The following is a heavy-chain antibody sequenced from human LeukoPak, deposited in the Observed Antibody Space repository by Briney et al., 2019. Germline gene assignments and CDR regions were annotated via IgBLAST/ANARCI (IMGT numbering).Heavy chain of an antibody. CDR1: GGSISSHY. CDR3: ASGANHHHY. Sequence: PETLSLTCTVSGGSISSHYWSWIRQPPGKGLGWIGYIDYSGSTNYKPSLKRRVSISAGTRQNHSSLQLSSVTAPDTAAYYCASGANHHHYWGQGTLVTVSS. J-gene: IGHJ4*02. CDR2: IDYSGST. V-gene: IGHV4-59*11. D-gene: IGHD1-26*01.